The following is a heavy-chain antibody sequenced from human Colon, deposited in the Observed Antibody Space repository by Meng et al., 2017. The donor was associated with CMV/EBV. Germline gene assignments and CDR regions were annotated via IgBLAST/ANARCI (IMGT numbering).Heavy chain of an antibody. Sequence: ASVKVSCKASGYTFTSYYMHWVRQAPGQGLEWMGWSNPNSGGTNYAQKFQGRVTMTRDTSISTAYMELSRLRSDDTAVYYCARDGLGGYCSGGSCYDWFDPWGQGTLVTVSS. CDR2: SNPNSGGT. D-gene: IGHD2-15*01. CDR3: ARDGLGGYCSGGSCYDWFDP. CDR1: GYTFTSYY. J-gene: IGHJ5*02. V-gene: IGHV1-2*02.